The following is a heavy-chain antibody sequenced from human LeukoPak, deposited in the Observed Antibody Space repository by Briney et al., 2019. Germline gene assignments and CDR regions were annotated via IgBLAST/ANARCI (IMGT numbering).Heavy chain of an antibody. CDR2: SIYYSGSIYFSGSS. CDR1: GGSLSSGSYY. V-gene: IGHV4-39*07. CDR3: ARDFDY. Sequence: SETLSLTCTVSGGSLSSGSYYWGWIRQPPGKGLEWIGSIYYSGSIYFSGSSDYNPSLKSRVTISGDTSKNHFSLRLSSVTAADTAVYYCARDFDYWGQGTLVTVSS. J-gene: IGHJ4*02.